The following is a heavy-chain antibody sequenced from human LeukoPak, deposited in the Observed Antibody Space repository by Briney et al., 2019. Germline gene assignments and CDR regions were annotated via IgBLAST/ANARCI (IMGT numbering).Heavy chain of an antibody. D-gene: IGHD4-17*01. CDR3: AKDLDYGDYGGY. J-gene: IGHJ4*02. Sequence: PGGSLRLSCAASGFTFSSYAMSWVRQAPGKGLEWVSAISGSGGSTYYADSVKGRFTISRDNSKNTLYLQRNSLRAEDTAVYYCAKDLDYGDYGGYWGQGTLVTVSS. CDR2: ISGSGGST. V-gene: IGHV3-23*01. CDR1: GFTFSSYA.